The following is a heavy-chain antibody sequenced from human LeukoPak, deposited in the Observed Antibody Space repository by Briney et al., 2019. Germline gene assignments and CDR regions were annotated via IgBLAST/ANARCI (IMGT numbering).Heavy chain of an antibody. CDR1: GGSISSSSYY. CDR3: ARAREEVRGVIILDY. J-gene: IGHJ4*02. CDR2: IYYSGST. Sequence: SETLSLTCTVSGGSISSSSYYWGWIRQPPGKGLEWIGSIYYSGSTYYNPSLKSRVTISVDTSKNQFSLKLSSVTAADTAVYYCARAREEVRGVIILDYWGQGTLVTVSS. D-gene: IGHD3-10*01. V-gene: IGHV4-39*07.